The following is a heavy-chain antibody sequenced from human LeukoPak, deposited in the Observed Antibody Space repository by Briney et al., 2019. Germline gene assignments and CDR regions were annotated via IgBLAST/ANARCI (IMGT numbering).Heavy chain of an antibody. V-gene: IGHV3-43*01. J-gene: IGHJ4*02. CDR3: AKELDTMFFDY. Sequence: GGSLRLSCATSGFNFDRYTIHWVRQAPGKGLEWVSLAGWAGGTTFYSDSVRGRFTISRDSGRKSVYLQVNSLTTDDTAFYFCAKELDTMFFDYWGQGALVTVSS. CDR2: AGWAGGTT. CDR1: GFNFDRYT. D-gene: IGHD3-10*02.